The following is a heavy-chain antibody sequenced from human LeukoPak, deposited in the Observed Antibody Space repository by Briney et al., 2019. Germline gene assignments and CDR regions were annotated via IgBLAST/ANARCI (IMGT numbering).Heavy chain of an antibody. D-gene: IGHD3-22*01. Sequence: SETLSLTCTVSGGSISSYYWSWIRQPPGKGLEWIGEINHSGSTNYNPSLKSRVTISVDTSKNQFSLKLSSVTAADTAVYYCARAGYDSSGYYYAAAFDYWGQGTLVTVSS. CDR2: INHSGST. CDR3: ARAGYDSSGYYYAAAFDY. V-gene: IGHV4-34*01. J-gene: IGHJ4*02. CDR1: GGSISSYY.